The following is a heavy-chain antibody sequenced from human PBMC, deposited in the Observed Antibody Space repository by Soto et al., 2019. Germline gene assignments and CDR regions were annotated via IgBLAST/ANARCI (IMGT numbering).Heavy chain of an antibody. CDR3: AREYGIGGAAFDF. V-gene: IGHV3-30-3*01. CDR2: ISYDGSNR. J-gene: IGHJ3*01. CDR1: GFIFRTYA. D-gene: IGHD2-15*01. Sequence: QVQLVESGGGVVQPGRSRRLSCEASGFIFRTYAMHWVRRAPGKGLEWVAVISYDGSNRYYADSVKGRFTISRDNSKNTLYLQMNSLRAEDTAVYYCAREYGIGGAAFDFWGQGTMVTVSS.